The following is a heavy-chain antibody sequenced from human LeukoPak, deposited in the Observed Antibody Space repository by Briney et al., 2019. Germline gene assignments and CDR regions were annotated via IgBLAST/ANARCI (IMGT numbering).Heavy chain of an antibody. Sequence: GGSLTLSCAVSGFTVSSNFLNWVRQAPAKGLEWVSVLYSGGTTFYADSVRGRFTISRDNSKNTLYLQINSLRAEDTAVYYCTVYSGSYFYGMDVWGQGTTVTVSS. CDR3: TVYSGSYFYGMDV. V-gene: IGHV3-53*01. CDR1: GFTVSSNF. CDR2: LYSGGTT. D-gene: IGHD1-26*01. J-gene: IGHJ6*02.